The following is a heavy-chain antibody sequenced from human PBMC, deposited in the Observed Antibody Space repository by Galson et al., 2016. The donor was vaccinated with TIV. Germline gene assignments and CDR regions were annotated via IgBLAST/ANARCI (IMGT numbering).Heavy chain of an antibody. CDR2: IYHDGST. CDR1: GYSISSGYY. D-gene: IGHD3-16*01. CDR3: ARTVGDDAFDF. Sequence: ETLSLTCAVSGYSISSGYYWGWIRQPPGKGLEWIGTIYHDGSTYYSPSLKSRVTMSVDTSNNHFSLNLSSVTAADTALYYCARTVGDDAFDFWGQGTMVPGS. J-gene: IGHJ3*01. V-gene: IGHV4-38-2*01.